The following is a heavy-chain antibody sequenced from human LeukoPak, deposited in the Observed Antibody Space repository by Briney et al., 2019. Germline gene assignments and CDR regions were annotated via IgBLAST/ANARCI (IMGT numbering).Heavy chain of an antibody. J-gene: IGHJ5*02. CDR2: IIPIFDTA. CDR3: ATQSVAAVYSWLDP. CDR1: GGTISSHA. V-gene: IGHV1-69*13. Sequence: GASVKVSCKASGGTISSHAINWVRQAPGQGLEWMGGIIPIFDTANYAQKFQGRVTITADESTSTAYMELSSLRSEDTAVYYCATQSVAAVYSWLDPWGRGTLVTVSS. D-gene: IGHD2-15*01.